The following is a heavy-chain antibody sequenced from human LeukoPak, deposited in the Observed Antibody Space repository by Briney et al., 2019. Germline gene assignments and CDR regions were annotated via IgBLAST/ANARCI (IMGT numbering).Heavy chain of an antibody. CDR2: ISAYNGNT. V-gene: IGHV1-18*01. J-gene: IGHJ4*02. Sequence: ASVKVSCKASGYTFTNYGITWMRQAPGQGLEWMGWISAYNGNTNYAQKLQGRVTLTTDTSTSTAYMDLRSLTSDDTAVYYCARGLQIGFLEYWGQGTLVTVSS. CDR3: ARGLQIGFLEY. CDR1: GYTFTNYG. D-gene: IGHD4-11*01.